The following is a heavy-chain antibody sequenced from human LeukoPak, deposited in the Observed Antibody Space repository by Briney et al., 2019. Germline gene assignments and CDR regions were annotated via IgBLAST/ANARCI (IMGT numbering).Heavy chain of an antibody. Sequence: ASVKVSCKTSGYNFRNYGINWVRQAPGQGLEWMGWISGANGNTDYAQNVQGRVTMITDPSTSTAFMELRSLRSDDTAVYYCARTERRGSRNNWFDRRGQGTLVTVSS. CDR3: ARTERRGSRNNWFDR. CDR2: ISGANGNT. D-gene: IGHD2-2*01. V-gene: IGHV1-18*01. CDR1: GYNFRNYG. J-gene: IGHJ5*02.